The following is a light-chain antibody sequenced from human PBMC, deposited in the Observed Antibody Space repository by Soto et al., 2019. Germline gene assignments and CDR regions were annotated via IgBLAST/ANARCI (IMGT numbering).Light chain of an antibody. Sequence: SVLTPPRSFASSPGQKVTISFSGSSSNIGGNSVSWYQQLPGTAPKLLIYDDNKRPSGIPDRFSGSRSGTSATLGITGFQTGDEDDYYCGSWDSSLSAYVFGTGTKVTVL. CDR1: SSNIGGNS. CDR2: DDN. J-gene: IGLJ1*01. V-gene: IGLV1-51*01. CDR3: GSWDSSLSAYV.